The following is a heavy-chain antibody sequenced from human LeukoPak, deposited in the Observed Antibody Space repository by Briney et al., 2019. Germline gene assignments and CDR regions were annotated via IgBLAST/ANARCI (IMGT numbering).Heavy chain of an antibody. CDR1: GFTFSSYV. Sequence: GGSLRLSCAASGFTFSSYVMNWVRQAPGKGLEWVSDISGGSDTTYYADSVKGRFTISRDNSKNTLYLQMNSLRAEGTAVYYCAKGRNGYDFFEKWGQGTLVTVSS. CDR2: ISGGSDTT. D-gene: IGHD5-12*01. CDR3: AKGRNGYDFFEK. V-gene: IGHV3-23*01. J-gene: IGHJ4*02.